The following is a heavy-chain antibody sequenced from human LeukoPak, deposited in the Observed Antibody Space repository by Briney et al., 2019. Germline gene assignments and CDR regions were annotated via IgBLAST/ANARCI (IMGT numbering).Heavy chain of an antibody. CDR1: GFTFSSYA. Sequence: PGGSLRLSCAASGFTFSSYAMSWVRPAPGKGLEWVSVISGSGDSAYYADSVKGRFTISRDNSKNTLYLQMNSLRAEDTAVYFCAKRDGYNGVVDYWGQGTLVTVSS. CDR2: ISGSGDSA. D-gene: IGHD5-24*01. CDR3: AKRDGYNGVVDY. V-gene: IGHV3-23*01. J-gene: IGHJ4*02.